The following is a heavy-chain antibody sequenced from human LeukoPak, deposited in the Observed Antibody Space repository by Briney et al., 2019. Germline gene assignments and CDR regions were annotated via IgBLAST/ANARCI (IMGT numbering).Heavy chain of an antibody. V-gene: IGHV1-8*01. CDR1: GYTFTSYD. CDR3: ARAPYYDFWSGMLRFDP. J-gene: IGHJ5*02. CDR2: MNPNSGNT. Sequence: ASVKVSCKASGYTFTSYDINWGRHATGQGLEWMGWMNPNSGNTGYAQKFQGRVTMTRNTSISTAYMELSSLRSEDTAVYYCARAPYYDFWSGMLRFDPWGQGTLVTVSS. D-gene: IGHD3-3*01.